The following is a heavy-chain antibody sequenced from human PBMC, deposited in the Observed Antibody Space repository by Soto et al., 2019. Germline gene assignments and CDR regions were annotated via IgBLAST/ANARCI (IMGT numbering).Heavy chain of an antibody. CDR1: GFTFSSYA. CDR3: ASSGYDYGLDR. J-gene: IGHJ5*02. Sequence: QVQLVESGGGVVQPGRSLRLSCAASGFTFSSYAMHWVRQAPGKGLEWVAVISYDGSNKYYADSVKGRFTISRDNSKNTVYLQVNSWRAEDTAVYYCASSGYDYGLDRWGQGTLFTVSS. CDR2: ISYDGSNK. V-gene: IGHV3-30-3*01. D-gene: IGHD5-12*01.